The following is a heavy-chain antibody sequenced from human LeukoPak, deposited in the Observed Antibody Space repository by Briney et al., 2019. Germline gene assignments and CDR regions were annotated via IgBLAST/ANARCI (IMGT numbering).Heavy chain of an antibody. J-gene: IGHJ4*02. V-gene: IGHV3-30-3*01. Sequence: PGGSLRLSCAAPGFTFRNYVIHWDRQAPGKGLEWVAVTSSDLNVKLYADSVKGRFTISRDNSRSTLYLQMNSLRPEDTAIYYCAREGYYGSGSPPSLYFDYWGQGTLVTVSS. CDR2: TSSDLNVK. CDR3: AREGYYGSGSPPSLYFDY. CDR1: GFTFRNYV. D-gene: IGHD3-10*01.